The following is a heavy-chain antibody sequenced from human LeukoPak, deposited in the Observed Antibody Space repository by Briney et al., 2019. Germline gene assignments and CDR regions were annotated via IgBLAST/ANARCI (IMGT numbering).Heavy chain of an antibody. J-gene: IGHJ4*02. V-gene: IGHV3-30*02. CDR3: AKDRYYYDSSGYDY. D-gene: IGHD3-22*01. CDR2: IRYYGSKK. CDR1: GVTFSSYG. Sequence: GGSLRLSCAASGVTFSSYGMHWGRQAPGKGLGGVAVIRYYGSKKDYENSVNGRCTISRDNSKNTPYLQMSSLRAEDTAVYYCAKDRYYYDSSGYDYWGQGTLVTVSS.